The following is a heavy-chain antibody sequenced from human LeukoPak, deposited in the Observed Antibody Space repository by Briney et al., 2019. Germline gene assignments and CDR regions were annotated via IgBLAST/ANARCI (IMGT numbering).Heavy chain of an antibody. CDR3: AELGITMIGGV. D-gene: IGHD3-10*02. CDR2: ISGSSSYI. CDR1: GFTFRTYT. J-gene: IGHJ6*04. Sequence: GGSLRLSCAASGFTFRTYTMNWVRQAPGKGLEWVSCISGSSSYIHYADSVKGRFTISRDNSKNTLYLQMNSLRAEDTAVYYCAELGITMIGGVWGKGTTVTISS. V-gene: IGHV3-21*01.